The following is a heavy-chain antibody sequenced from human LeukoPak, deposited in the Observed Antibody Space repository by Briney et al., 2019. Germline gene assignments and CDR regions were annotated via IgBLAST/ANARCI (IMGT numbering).Heavy chain of an antibody. CDR3: AKDNGVTSLDY. CDR1: GFTFSSYG. CDR2: IRHDGSNK. J-gene: IGHJ4*02. Sequence: GGSLTLSCAASGFTFSSYGMHWVRQAPGKGLEWVAFIRHDGSNKYYADSVKGRFTISRNNSKNTLSLQMNSLRVEDTAVYYCAKDNGVTSLDYWGQGTLVTVSP. D-gene: IGHD3-10*01. V-gene: IGHV3-30*02.